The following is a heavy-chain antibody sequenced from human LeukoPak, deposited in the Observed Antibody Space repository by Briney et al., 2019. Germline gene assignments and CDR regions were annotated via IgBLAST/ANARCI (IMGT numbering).Heavy chain of an antibody. D-gene: IGHD6-13*01. CDR2: INHSGST. V-gene: IGHV4-34*01. CDR3: ARSYSSSWIDY. CDR1: VGSFSGHY. J-gene: IGHJ4*02. Sequence: SETLSLTCAVYVGSFSGHYWSWIRQPPGKGLEWIGEINHSGSTNYNPSLKSRVPISVDTSKNQFSLKLSSVTAADTAVYYCARSYSSSWIDYWGQGTLVTVSS.